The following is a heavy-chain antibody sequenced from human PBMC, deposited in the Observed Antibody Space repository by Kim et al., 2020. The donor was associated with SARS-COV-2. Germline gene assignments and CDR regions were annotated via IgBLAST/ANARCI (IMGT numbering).Heavy chain of an antibody. J-gene: IGHJ4*02. CDR3: ARAAGHFDSGGLDY. Sequence: GGSLRLSCAASGFKFRDHWMHWVRQAPGKGLVWVSRINGDGSSTNYAGSVKGRFTVSRDNAKNTLYLQMSSLRAEDTGVYYCARAAGHFDSGGLDYWGQG. CDR1: GFKFRDHW. V-gene: IGHV3-74*01. CDR2: INGDGSST. D-gene: IGHD3-22*01.